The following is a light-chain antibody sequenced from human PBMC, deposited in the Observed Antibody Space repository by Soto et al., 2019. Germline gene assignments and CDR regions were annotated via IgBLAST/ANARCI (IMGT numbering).Light chain of an antibody. Sequence: EIVMTQSPGTLSLSPGERATISCRASQVIGSRYLAWYHQKSGQAPRLLIYGASSRATGIPDWFSGSGSGTDFTLTISRLEPEDFGVYYCQQFGSSIPHTFGQGTKLEIK. CDR2: GAS. CDR3: QQFGSSIPHT. CDR1: QVIGSRY. J-gene: IGKJ2*01. V-gene: IGKV3-20*01.